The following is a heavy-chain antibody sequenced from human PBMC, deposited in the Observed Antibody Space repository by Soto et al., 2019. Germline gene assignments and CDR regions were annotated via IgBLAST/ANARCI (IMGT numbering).Heavy chain of an antibody. CDR3: ATLQMTGPDY. Sequence: GGSLRLSCEASGFTFRDYYMTWFRQAPGKGLEWLSYIDSSTKYTNYADSVKGRFTISRDNAKNSLYLQMNSLRADDTAVYYCATLQMTGPDYWGQGTPVTVSS. J-gene: IGHJ4*02. V-gene: IGHV3-11*06. CDR2: IDSSTKYT. CDR1: GFTFRDYY.